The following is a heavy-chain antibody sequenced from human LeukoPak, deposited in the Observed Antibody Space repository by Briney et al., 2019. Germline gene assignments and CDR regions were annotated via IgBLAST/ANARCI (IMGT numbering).Heavy chain of an antibody. CDR2: IYPGDSDT. CDR3: ARHIVVVTAYDAFDI. D-gene: IGHD2-21*02. V-gene: IGHV5-51*01. Sequence: GESLKISCKGSGYSFTSYWIGWVRQMPGKGLEWMGIIYPGDSDTRYSPSFQGQVTISADKSISTAYLQWSSLKASDTAMYYCARHIVVVTAYDAFDIWGQGTMVTVSS. J-gene: IGHJ3*02. CDR1: GYSFTSYW.